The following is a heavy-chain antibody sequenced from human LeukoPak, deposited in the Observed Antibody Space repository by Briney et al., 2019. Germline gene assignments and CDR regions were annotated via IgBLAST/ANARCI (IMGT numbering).Heavy chain of an antibody. V-gene: IGHV3-23*01. CDR2: ISGSGGST. D-gene: IGHD3-3*01. CDR1: GFTFSSYA. Sequence: GGSLRLSCAASGFTFSSYAMSWVRQAPGKGLEWVSAISGSGGSTYYADSVKGRFTISRGNSKNTLYLQMNSLRAEDTAVYYCAKAQTPLRFLEWLFSPLDYWGQGTLVTVSS. CDR3: AKAQTPLRFLEWLFSPLDY. J-gene: IGHJ4*02.